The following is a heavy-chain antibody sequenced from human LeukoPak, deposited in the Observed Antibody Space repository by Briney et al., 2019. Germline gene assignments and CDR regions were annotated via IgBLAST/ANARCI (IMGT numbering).Heavy chain of an antibody. CDR3: ARVDSGQGRILNWFDP. D-gene: IGHD3-22*01. CDR2: IYYSGST. Sequence: PSETLSLTCTVSGGSISSYYWSWIRQPPGKGLEWIGYIYYSGSTNYNPPLKSRVTISVDTSKNQFSLKLSSVTAADTAVYYCARVDSGQGRILNWFDPWGQGTLVTVSS. J-gene: IGHJ5*02. CDR1: GGSISSYY. V-gene: IGHV4-59*01.